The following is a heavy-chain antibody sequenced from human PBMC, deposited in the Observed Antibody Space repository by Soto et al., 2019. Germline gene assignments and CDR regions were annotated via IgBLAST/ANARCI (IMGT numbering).Heavy chain of an antibody. CDR1: GYTFTSYA. D-gene: IGHD3-3*01. Sequence: QVQLVQSGAEVKKPGASVKVSCKASGYTFTSYAMHWVRQAPGQRLEWMGWINAGNGNTGYAQKFQGRVTMTRNTSISTAYMELSSLRSEDTAVYYCARGRLTIFGVVIPHYYYGMDVWGQGTTVTVSS. V-gene: IGHV1-3*01. CDR2: INAGNGNT. CDR3: ARGRLTIFGVVIPHYYYGMDV. J-gene: IGHJ6*02.